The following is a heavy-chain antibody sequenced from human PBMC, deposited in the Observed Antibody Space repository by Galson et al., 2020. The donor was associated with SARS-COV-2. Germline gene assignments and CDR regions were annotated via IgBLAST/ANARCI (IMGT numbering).Heavy chain of an antibody. J-gene: IGHJ4*02. CDR1: GFNFNNHG. CDR2: LSYEGSIK. V-gene: IGHV3-30*03. CDR3: ARYGYGYGRPFDD. D-gene: IGHD5-18*01. Sequence: QLGESLKISCVVSGFNFNNHGMFWVRQAPGKGLEWVAYLSYEGSIKLYADSVKGRFTISRDNYKNTLFLQMNSLRVEDTAVYFCARYGYGYGRPFDDWGQGTLVTVSS.